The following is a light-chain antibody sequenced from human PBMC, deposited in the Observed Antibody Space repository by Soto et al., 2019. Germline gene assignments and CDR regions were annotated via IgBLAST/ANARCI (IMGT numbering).Light chain of an antibody. CDR3: QKYDSPPLT. CDR2: EAS. V-gene: IGKV1-27*01. CDR1: QGISPF. J-gene: IGKJ4*01. Sequence: DIQMTQSPSSLSASVGDRVTITCRASQGISPFLAWYQQRPGEVPKLLIYEASTLQPGVPSRFSGSGSGTDFTLTISSLQPEDVGTYYCQKYDSPPLTFGGGTKVEI.